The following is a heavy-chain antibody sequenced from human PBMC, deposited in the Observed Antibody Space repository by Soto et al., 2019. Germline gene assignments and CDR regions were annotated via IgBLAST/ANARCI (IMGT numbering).Heavy chain of an antibody. D-gene: IGHD6-13*01. Sequence: QVQLVESGGGVVQPGRSLRLSCAVSGFTFSSYAMHWVRQAPGKGLEWVAVISYDGSNKYYADPVKGRFTLSRDNSKHTLYLQMNRLGAEDTAVYYCARAVYGSSCCLIDYGMDVLGQGTTVTLSS. J-gene: IGHJ6*02. V-gene: IGHV3-30-3*01. CDR3: ARAVYGSSCCLIDYGMDV. CDR2: ISYDGSNK. CDR1: GFTFSSYA.